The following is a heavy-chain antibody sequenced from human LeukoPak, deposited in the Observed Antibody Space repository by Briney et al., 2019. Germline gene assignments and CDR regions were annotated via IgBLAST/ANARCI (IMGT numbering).Heavy chain of an antibody. V-gene: IGHV3-21*01. CDR2: IRSSSSYI. CDR3: ARGDGYDFFGY. J-gene: IGHJ4*02. Sequence: GGSLRLSCAASGFTFSTYSMNWVRQAPGKGLEWVASIRSSSSYIHYADSVKGRFTISRDNAKNSLFLQMNSLRAEDTAVYYCARGDGYDFFGYWGQGTLVTVSS. CDR1: GFTFSTYS. D-gene: IGHD5-24*01.